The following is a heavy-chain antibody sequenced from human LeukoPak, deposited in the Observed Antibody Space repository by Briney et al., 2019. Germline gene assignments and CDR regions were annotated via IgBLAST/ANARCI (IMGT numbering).Heavy chain of an antibody. CDR1: GFTFSTHW. Sequence: GGSLRLSCAASGFTFSTHWMSWVRQAPGKGLECVANIKRDGSEKYYVDSVKGRFTIFRDDAKSSLYLQMNSLRAEDTAVYFCARVYTGNRWHFDYWGQGTLVTVSS. J-gene: IGHJ4*02. D-gene: IGHD2-2*02. CDR3: ARVYTGNRWHFDY. CDR2: IKRDGSEK. V-gene: IGHV3-7*03.